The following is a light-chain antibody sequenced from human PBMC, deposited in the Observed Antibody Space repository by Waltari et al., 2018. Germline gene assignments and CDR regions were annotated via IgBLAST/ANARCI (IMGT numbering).Light chain of an antibody. CDR3: QQCDNWPLT. Sequence: EIVMTQSPATLSVSPGERATLSCRASQSVSSNLAWYQQKPGQAPRLLIYAASTRATGIPARFSGSASGSEFTLTISSLQSEDFAVYYCQQCDNWPLTFGGGTRVEIK. V-gene: IGKV3-15*01. CDR2: AAS. CDR1: QSVSSN. J-gene: IGKJ4*01.